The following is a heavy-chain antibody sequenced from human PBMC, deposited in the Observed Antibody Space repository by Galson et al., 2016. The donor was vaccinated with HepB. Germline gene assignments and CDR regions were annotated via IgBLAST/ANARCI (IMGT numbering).Heavy chain of an antibody. J-gene: IGHJ2*01. V-gene: IGHV4-31*03. CDR2: IYCSGST. CDR1: GGSISSGGYY. CDR3: ARGTSRLSPFDL. Sequence: TLSLTCTVSGGSISSGGYYWTWIRQHPGKGLEWIGYIYCSGSTFYNPSLKSRLTILVDTSKNQFSLKLSSVTAADTAVYYCARGTSRLSPFDLWGRGTLVTVSS.